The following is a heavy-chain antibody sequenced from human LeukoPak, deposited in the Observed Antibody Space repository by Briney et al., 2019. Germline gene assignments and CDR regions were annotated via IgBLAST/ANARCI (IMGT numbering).Heavy chain of an antibody. CDR2: INHSGST. J-gene: IGHJ4*02. V-gene: IGHV4-34*01. CDR3: ARAPSSSSWLPIDY. CDR1: GGSFSGYY. D-gene: IGHD6-13*01. Sequence: PSETLSLTCAVYGGSFSGYYWSWIRQPPGKGLEWMGEINHSGSTNYNPSLKSRVTISVDTSKNQFSLKLSSVTAADTAVYYCARAPSSSSWLPIDYWGQGTLVTVSS.